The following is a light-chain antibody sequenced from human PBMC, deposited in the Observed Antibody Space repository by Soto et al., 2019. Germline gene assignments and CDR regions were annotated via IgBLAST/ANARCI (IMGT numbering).Light chain of an antibody. CDR3: QQYYNQWT. J-gene: IGKJ1*01. CDR1: QSVGSN. CDR2: DAS. V-gene: IGKV3-15*01. Sequence: EIVMTQSSATLSVSPGERATLSCRASQSVGSNLAWYQQKPGQAPRLLMYDASTRATGIPARFSGSGSGTEFTLTITSLQSEDFVVYYCQQYYNQWTFGQGTKVDIK.